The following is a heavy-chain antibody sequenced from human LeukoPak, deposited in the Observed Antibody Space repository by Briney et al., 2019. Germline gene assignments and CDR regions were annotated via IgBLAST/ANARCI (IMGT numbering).Heavy chain of an antibody. J-gene: IGHJ5*02. V-gene: IGHV3-11*01. CDR1: GFTFSDYY. D-gene: IGHD4-17*01. CDR2: ISSSGSTI. Sequence: TGGSLRLSCAASGFTFSDYYMSWIRQAPGKGLEWVSYISSSGSTIYYADSVKGRFTISRDNAKNSLYLQMNSLRAEATAVYYCARDPTTVTPSFDPWGQGTLVTVSS. CDR3: ARDPTTVTPSFDP.